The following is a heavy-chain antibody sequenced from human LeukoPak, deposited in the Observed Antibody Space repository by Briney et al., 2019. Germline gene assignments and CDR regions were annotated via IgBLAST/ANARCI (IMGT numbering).Heavy chain of an antibody. CDR2: VSADGRTQ. J-gene: IGHJ4*02. CDR3: AGRVGATWVDY. D-gene: IGHD1-26*01. Sequence: GGSLRLSCAASGFTFRTYSIHWVRQAPGKGLEWVTVVSADGRTQLYSDSVKGRFTISRDNAKNSLYLQMNSLRAEDTAVYYCAGRVGATWVDYWGQGTLVTVSS. V-gene: IGHV3-30*03. CDR1: GFTFRTYS.